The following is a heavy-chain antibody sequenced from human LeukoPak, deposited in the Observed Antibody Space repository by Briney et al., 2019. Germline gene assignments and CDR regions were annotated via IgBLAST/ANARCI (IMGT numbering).Heavy chain of an antibody. CDR3: ARHPRSGGDYFDY. J-gene: IGHJ4*02. CDR1: GYSISSDYY. Sequence: SETLSLTCGVSGYSISSDYYWGWIRQPPGKGLEWIGSFYHSGSTYCNPSLKSRVTISVDTSNNPFSLKLSSVTAADTAVYYWARHPRSGGDYFDYWGQGTLVTVSS. CDR2: FYHSGST. V-gene: IGHV4-38-2*01. D-gene: IGHD3-10*01.